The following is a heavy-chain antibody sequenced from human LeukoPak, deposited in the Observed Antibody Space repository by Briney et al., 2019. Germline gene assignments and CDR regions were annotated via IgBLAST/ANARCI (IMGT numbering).Heavy chain of an antibody. J-gene: IGHJ3*02. Sequence: GGSLRLSCAASGFTFNSYSMNWVRQAPGKGLEWVSYISYNRSNIYYADSVKSRFTISRDNAKSTVYLQMTSLTTEDTAMYYYSVETQNVFNIWGQGTIVTVSS. CDR3: SVETQNVFNI. CDR1: GFTFNSYS. D-gene: IGHD2-21*01. V-gene: IGHV3-48*01. CDR2: ISYNRSNI.